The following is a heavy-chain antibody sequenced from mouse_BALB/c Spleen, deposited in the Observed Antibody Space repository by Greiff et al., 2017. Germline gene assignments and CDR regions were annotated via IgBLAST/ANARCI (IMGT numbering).Heavy chain of an antibody. Sequence: EVKLVESGGGLVKPGGSLKLSCAASGFAFSSYDMSWVRQTPEKRLEWVAYISSGGGSTYYPDTVKGRFTISRDNAKNTLYLQMSSLKSEDTAMYYCARHKYDYDAVAYWGQGTLVTVSA. CDR3: ARHKYDYDAVAY. J-gene: IGHJ3*01. CDR2: ISSGGGST. V-gene: IGHV5-12-1*01. D-gene: IGHD2-4*01. CDR1: GFAFSSYD.